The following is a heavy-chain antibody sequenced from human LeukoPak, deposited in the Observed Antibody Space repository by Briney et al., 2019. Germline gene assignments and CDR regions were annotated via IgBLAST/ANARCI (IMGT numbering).Heavy chain of an antibody. CDR3: ARDRGINWFDP. CDR1: GYTFTNYW. V-gene: IGHV3-74*01. CDR2: INTDGTNT. Sequence: PGGSLRLSXAASGYTFTNYWMHWVRQAPGEGLVWVSRINTDGTNTIYADSVRGRFTVSRDNAKNTLYLQMDSLRAEDTAVYYCARDRGINWFDPWGQGTLVAVSS. J-gene: IGHJ5*02. D-gene: IGHD3-16*01.